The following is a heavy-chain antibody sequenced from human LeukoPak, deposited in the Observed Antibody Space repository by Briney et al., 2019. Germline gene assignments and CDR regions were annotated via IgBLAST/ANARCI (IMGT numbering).Heavy chain of an antibody. CDR2: ISASGGSA. CDR3: AKEVYYFDTSGLYSFAFDI. CDR1: GLTFSRYA. D-gene: IGHD3-22*01. V-gene: IGHV3-23*01. J-gene: IGHJ3*02. Sequence: GGSLRLSCAASGLTFSRYAMSWVRQAPGKGLEWVSAISASGGSAYYADSVKGRFTISRDNSKNTLYLQMNSLRVEDTAVYYCAKEVYYFDTSGLYSFAFDIWGQGTMVTVPS.